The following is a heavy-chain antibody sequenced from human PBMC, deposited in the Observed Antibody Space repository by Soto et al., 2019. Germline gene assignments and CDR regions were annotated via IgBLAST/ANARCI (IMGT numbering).Heavy chain of an antibody. CDR2: IYPGDSDT. CDR1: GYIFTLYW. V-gene: IGHV5-51*01. J-gene: IGHJ6*02. Sequence: PGASLKISCKASGYIFTLYWIGWVRQMPGKGLEWMGIIYPGDSDTRYSPSFQGQVTISADKSISTASLQWSSLKASDTAVYYCARQSPTPGYYYFSYGMDVWGQGTTVTVSS. D-gene: IGHD4-17*01. CDR3: ARQSPTPGYYYFSYGMDV.